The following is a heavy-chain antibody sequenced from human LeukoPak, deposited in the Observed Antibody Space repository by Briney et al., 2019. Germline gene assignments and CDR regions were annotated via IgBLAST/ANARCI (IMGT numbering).Heavy chain of an antibody. CDR2: INHSGST. V-gene: IGHV4-34*01. J-gene: IGHJ5*02. CDR1: GDSISGSY. Sequence: SETLSLTCTVSGDSISGSYWSWIRQPPGKGLEWIGEINHSGSTNYNPSLKSRVTISVDTSKNQFSLKLSSVTAADTAVYYCASRGLAAAGLRWFDPWGQGTLVTVSS. CDR3: ASRGLAAAGLRWFDP. D-gene: IGHD6-13*01.